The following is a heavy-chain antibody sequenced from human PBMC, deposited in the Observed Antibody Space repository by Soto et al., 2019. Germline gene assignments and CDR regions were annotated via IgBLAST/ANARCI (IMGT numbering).Heavy chain of an antibody. CDR3: ARDGDGRMTTNPYYYNGMDV. V-gene: IGHV4-4*02. Sequence: SETLSLTCAVSGGSISSSNWWSWVRQPPGKGLEWIGEIYHSGSTNYNPSLKSRVTISVDKSENHFSLKLSSLTAADTAVYYCARDGDGRMTTNPYYYNGMDVWGPGTTVAVSS. D-gene: IGHD4-4*01. CDR2: IYHSGST. J-gene: IGHJ6*02. CDR1: GGSISSSNW.